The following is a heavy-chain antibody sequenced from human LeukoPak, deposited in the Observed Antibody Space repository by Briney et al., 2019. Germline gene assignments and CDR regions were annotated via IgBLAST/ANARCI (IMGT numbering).Heavy chain of an antibody. D-gene: IGHD6-6*01. Sequence: GGSLRLSCAASGFTFSSYGMHWVRQAPGKGLEWVAFIRYDGSNKYYADSVKGRFTISRDNSKNTLYLQMNSLRAEDTAVYYCAKDTAPGRIAARPGDWFDPWGQGTLVTVSS. J-gene: IGHJ5*02. CDR3: AKDTAPGRIAARPGDWFDP. CDR2: IRYDGSNK. V-gene: IGHV3-30*02. CDR1: GFTFSSYG.